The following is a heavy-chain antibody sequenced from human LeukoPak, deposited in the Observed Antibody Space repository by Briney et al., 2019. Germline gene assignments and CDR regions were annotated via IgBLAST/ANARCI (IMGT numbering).Heavy chain of an antibody. D-gene: IGHD6-19*01. CDR1: GYTFTSYG. CDR2: ISAYNGNT. Sequence: GASVKVSCKASGYTFTSYGISWVRQAPGQGLEWMGWISAYNGNTNYAQKLQGRVTMTTDTSTSTAHMELRSLRSDDTAVYYCARLKSARGIAVAGTGWFDPWGQGTLVTVSS. CDR3: ARLKSARGIAVAGTGWFDP. V-gene: IGHV1-18*01. J-gene: IGHJ5*02.